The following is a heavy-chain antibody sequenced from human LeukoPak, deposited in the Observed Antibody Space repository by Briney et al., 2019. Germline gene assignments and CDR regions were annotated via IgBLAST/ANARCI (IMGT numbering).Heavy chain of an antibody. J-gene: IGHJ4*02. V-gene: IGHV3-23*01. CDR3: AKGNSGWYDY. CDR2: ISGSGGST. D-gene: IGHD6-19*01. Sequence: GGSLRLSCAASGFTFSSYAMSWVRQAPGKGLEWVSRISGSGGSTYYVDSVKGRFTISRDNSKNTLYMQMNSLRAEDTAVYYCAKGNSGWYDYWGQGTLVTVSS. CDR1: GFTFSSYA.